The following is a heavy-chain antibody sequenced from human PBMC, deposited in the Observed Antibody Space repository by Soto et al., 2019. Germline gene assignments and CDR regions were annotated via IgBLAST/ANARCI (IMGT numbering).Heavy chain of an antibody. CDR3: ARFVSSGWYEDAFDI. Sequence: PGGSLRLSCAASGFTVSSYGMHWVRQAPGKGLEWVAVIWYDGSNKYYADSVKGRFTISRDNSKNTLYLQMNSLRAEDTAVYYCARFVSSGWYEDAFDIWGQGTMVTVSS. J-gene: IGHJ3*02. CDR2: IWYDGSNK. D-gene: IGHD6-19*01. V-gene: IGHV3-33*01. CDR1: GFTVSSYG.